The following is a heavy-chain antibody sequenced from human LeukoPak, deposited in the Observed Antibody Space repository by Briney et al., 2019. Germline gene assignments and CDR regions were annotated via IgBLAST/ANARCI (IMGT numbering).Heavy chain of an antibody. D-gene: IGHD6-13*01. CDR2: IYYSGST. CDR3: ARDSADSSSIDY. Sequence: GSLRLSCATSGFTFNGYNMNWIRQPPGKGLEWIGSIYYSGSTYYNPSLKSRVTISVDTSKNQFSLKLSSVTAADTAVYYCARDSADSSSIDYWGQGTLVTVSS. V-gene: IGHV4-38-2*02. J-gene: IGHJ4*02. CDR1: GFTFNGYN.